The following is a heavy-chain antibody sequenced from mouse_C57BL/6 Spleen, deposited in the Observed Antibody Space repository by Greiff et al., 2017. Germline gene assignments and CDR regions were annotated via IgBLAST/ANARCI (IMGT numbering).Heavy chain of an antibody. V-gene: IGHV1-39*01. Sequence: VQLKESGPELVKPGASVKISCKASGYSFTDYNMNWVKQSNGKSLEWIGVINPNYGTTRYNQKFKGKATLTVDQSSSTAYMKLNSLTSEVSAVYYCARSPLQGSSHFDYWGQGTTLTVSS. CDR1: GYSFTDYN. J-gene: IGHJ2*01. CDR3: ARSPLQGSSHFDY. CDR2: INPNYGTT. D-gene: IGHD1-1*01.